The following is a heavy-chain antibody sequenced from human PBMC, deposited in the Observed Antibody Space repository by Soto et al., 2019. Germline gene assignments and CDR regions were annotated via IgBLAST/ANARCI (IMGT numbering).Heavy chain of an antibody. CDR1: GGSISSPNFY. CDR3: AREPRVLIWFGELHD. V-gene: IGHV4-31*03. CDR2: IYYNGTT. J-gene: IGHJ4*02. Sequence: QTLSLTCTVSGGSISSPNFYWSWIRQHPGKGLEWIGHIYYNGTTYYNPTLKSRVSISVDTSKNQFSLKLSSVTAADTAVYYCAREPRVLIWFGELHDWGRRTLVTVS. D-gene: IGHD3-10*01.